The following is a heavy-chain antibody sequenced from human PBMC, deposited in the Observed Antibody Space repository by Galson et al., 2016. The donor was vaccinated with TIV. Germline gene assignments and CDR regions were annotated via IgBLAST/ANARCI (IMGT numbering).Heavy chain of an antibody. J-gene: IGHJ6*02. D-gene: IGHD3-16*01. Sequence: QSGAEVKKPGESLKISCKASGSSFTTYWIGWVRQMPGKGLEWMGIIYPGDSDTRYNPSFQGQVTITADKSITTAYLQWSSLKASAPAMYYCATSRGHCYGLDVWGPGTPVTVSS. CDR3: ATSRGHCYGLDV. CDR2: IYPGDSDT. V-gene: IGHV5-51*01. CDR1: GSSFTTYW.